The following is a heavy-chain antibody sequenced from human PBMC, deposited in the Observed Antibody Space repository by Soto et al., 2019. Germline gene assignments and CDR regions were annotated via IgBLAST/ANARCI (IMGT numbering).Heavy chain of an antibody. Sequence: GESLKISCQGSGYSFTSYWISWVRQMPGKGLEWMGRIDPSDSYTNYSPSFQGHVTISADKSISTAYLQWSSLKASDTAMYYCVRLEYYDFWSGYPKNWFDPWGQGTLVTVSS. D-gene: IGHD3-3*01. J-gene: IGHJ5*02. V-gene: IGHV5-10-1*01. CDR2: IDPSDSYT. CDR3: VRLEYYDFWSGYPKNWFDP. CDR1: GYSFTSYW.